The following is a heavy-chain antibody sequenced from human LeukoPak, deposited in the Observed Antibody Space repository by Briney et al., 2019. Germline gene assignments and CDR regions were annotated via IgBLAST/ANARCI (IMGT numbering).Heavy chain of an antibody. D-gene: IGHD4-23*01. J-gene: IGHJ4*02. CDR3: ARGARKGDDYGGFFDY. CDR2: ISYDGSYK. V-gene: IGHV3-30*04. CDR1: GFTFSSYA. Sequence: GGSLRLSCAASGFTFSSYAMHWVRQAPGKGLEWVAVISYDGSYKDYADSVKGRFSVSRDNSKSTMYVQMNSLRAEDTTVYYCARGARKGDDYGGFFDYWGQGTLVTVSS.